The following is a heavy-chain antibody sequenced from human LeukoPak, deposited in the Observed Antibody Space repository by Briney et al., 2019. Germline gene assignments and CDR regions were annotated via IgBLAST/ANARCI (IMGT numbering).Heavy chain of an antibody. CDR3: ARDQFFSGGSCYLFDY. CDR2: INPSGGST. D-gene: IGHD2-15*01. CDR1: GYTFTSYY. Sequence: GASVKVSCKASGYTFTSYYMHWVRQAPGQGLEWMGIINPSGGSTSYAQKFQGRVTMTRDTSTSTVYMELSSLRSEDTAVYYCARDQFFSGGSCYLFDYGGQGTRVTVPS. J-gene: IGHJ4*02. V-gene: IGHV1-46*01.